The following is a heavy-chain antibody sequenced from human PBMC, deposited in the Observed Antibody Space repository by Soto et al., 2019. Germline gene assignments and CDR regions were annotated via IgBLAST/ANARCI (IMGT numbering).Heavy chain of an antibody. CDR1: GGSISSYY. CDR2: IYYSGST. Sequence: SETLSLACTVSGGSISSYYWIWIRQPPGKGLEWIGYIYYSGSTNYNPSLKSRVTISVDTSKNQFSLKLSSVTAADTAVYYCARTPGYSSGWYRYYYYGMDVWGQGTTVTVSS. J-gene: IGHJ6*02. V-gene: IGHV4-59*01. CDR3: ARTPGYSSGWYRYYYYGMDV. D-gene: IGHD6-19*01.